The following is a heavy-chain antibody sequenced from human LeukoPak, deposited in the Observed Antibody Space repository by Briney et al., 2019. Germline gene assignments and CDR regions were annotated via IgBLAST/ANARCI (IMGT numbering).Heavy chain of an antibody. J-gene: IGHJ4*02. D-gene: IGHD6-13*01. CDR1: GITFNLFA. V-gene: IGHV3-53*01. CDR3: ATPGIPDY. CDR2: IYSGGST. Sequence: GGSLRLSCVASGITFNLFAMSWVRQAPGKGLEWVSVIYSGGSTYYADSVKGRFTISRDNSKNTLYLQMNSLRAEDTAVYYCATPGIPDYWGQGTLVTVSS.